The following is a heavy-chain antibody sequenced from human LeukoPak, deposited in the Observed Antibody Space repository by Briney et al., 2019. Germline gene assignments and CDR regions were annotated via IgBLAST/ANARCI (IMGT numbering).Heavy chain of an antibody. CDR3: ARARMYYYDSSGDFDY. CDR2: INHSGST. D-gene: IGHD3-22*01. V-gene: IGHV4-34*01. CDR1: GGSFSGYY. J-gene: IGHJ4*02. Sequence: PSETLSLTCAVSGGSFSGYYWSWIRQPPGKGLEWIGEINHSGSTNYNPSLKSRVTISVDTSKNQFSLKLSSVTAADTAVYYCARARMYYYDSSGDFDYWGQGTLVTVSS.